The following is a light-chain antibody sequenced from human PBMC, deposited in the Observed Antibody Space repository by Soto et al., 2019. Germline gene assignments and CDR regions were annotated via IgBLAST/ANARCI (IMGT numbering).Light chain of an antibody. J-gene: IGLJ7*01. Sequence: QSVLTQPPSASGSPGQSVTISCTGTSSDVGNYNYVSWYQQHPGKAPKLLISEVSKRPSGVPDRFSGSKSGNTASLTVSGLQADDEADYYCSSYAGNNNLVFGGGTQLTVL. CDR1: SSDVGNYNY. V-gene: IGLV2-8*01. CDR3: SSYAGNNNLV. CDR2: EVS.